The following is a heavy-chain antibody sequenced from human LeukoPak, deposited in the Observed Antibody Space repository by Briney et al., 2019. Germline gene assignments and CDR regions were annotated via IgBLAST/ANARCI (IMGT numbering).Heavy chain of an antibody. Sequence: GASVKVSCRASGYTFTSYAMNWVRQAPGQGLEWMGWISTNTGNPTYAQGFTGRFVFSLDTSVSTAYLQISSLKAEDTAVYYRARGHGSGSYYKWEFDYGMDVWGQGTTVTVSS. CDR1: GYTFTSYA. CDR2: ISTNTGNP. D-gene: IGHD3-10*01. CDR3: ARGHGSGSYYKWEFDYGMDV. V-gene: IGHV7-4-1*02. J-gene: IGHJ6*02.